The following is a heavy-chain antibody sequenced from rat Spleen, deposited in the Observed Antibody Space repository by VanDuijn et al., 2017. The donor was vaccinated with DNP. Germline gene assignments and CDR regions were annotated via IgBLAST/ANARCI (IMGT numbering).Heavy chain of an antibody. CDR3: ARPHYFDY. Sequence: EVQLVESGGGLVQPGRSLKLSCAASGFSFSDYYMAWVRQAPTRGLELVAYISFDVGITDYVDSVKGRFTISRDNAKSTLYLQMNSLTSEEMATYYCARPHYFDYWGQGGMVTVSS. CDR1: GFSFSDYY. CDR2: ISFDVGIT. V-gene: IGHV5-22*01. J-gene: IGHJ2*01.